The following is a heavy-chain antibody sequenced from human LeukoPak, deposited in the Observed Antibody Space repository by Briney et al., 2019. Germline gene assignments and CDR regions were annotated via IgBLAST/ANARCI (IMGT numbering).Heavy chain of an antibody. J-gene: IGHJ4*02. D-gene: IGHD6-19*01. CDR2: IYYSGST. CDR1: GGYISSSNYH. Sequence: SETLSLTCIASGGYISSSNYHWGWIRQPPGKGLEWIGSIYYSGSTYYNPSPKSRVTISVDTSKNQFSLKLTSVTAADTAIYYCARQYSSTRPGDFDYWGQGTLVTVSS. V-gene: IGHV4-39*01. CDR3: ARQYSSTRPGDFDY.